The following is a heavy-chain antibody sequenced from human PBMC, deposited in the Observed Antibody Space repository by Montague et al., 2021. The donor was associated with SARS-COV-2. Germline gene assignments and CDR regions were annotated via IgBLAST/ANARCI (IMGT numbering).Heavy chain of an antibody. J-gene: IGHJ4*02. CDR3: AGGARQGYGFRLGSFDY. V-gene: IGHV4-34*01. CDR2: INHSGST. D-gene: IGHD3-10*01. Sequence: SETLSLTCAVYGGSFSGHYRNWIRQPPGKGLEWIGEINHSGSTNNNPSLKSRVTMSVDTSKNQFSLKLSSVTAADTAVYYCAGGARQGYGFRLGSFDYWGQGTLVTVSS. CDR1: GGSFSGHY.